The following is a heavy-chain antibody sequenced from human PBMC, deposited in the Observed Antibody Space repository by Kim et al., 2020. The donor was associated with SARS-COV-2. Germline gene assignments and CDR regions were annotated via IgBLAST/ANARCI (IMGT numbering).Heavy chain of an antibody. D-gene: IGHD3-9*01. CDR2: ISGDGGST. CDR3: AKDISWDILTGYLLLDAFDI. V-gene: IGHV3-43*02. CDR1: GFTFDDYA. J-gene: IGHJ3*02. Sequence: GGSLRLSCAASGFTFDDYAMHWVRQAPGKGLEWVSLISGDGGSTYYADSVKGRFTISRDNSKNSLYLQMNSLRTEDTALYYCAKDISWDILTGYLLLDAFDIWGQGTMVTVSS.